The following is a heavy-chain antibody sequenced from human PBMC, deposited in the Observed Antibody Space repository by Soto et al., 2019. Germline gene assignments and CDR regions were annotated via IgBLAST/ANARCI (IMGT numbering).Heavy chain of an antibody. Sequence: GGSLRLSCAASGFTFSSYGMHWVRQAPGKGLEWVAVISYDGSNKYYADSVKGRFTISRDNSKKTLYLQMNSLRVEDSALYYCARGSTDSYPGSRIFDFWGRGTLVTVSS. V-gene: IGHV3-30*03. D-gene: IGHD3-10*01. J-gene: IGHJ4*02. CDR3: ARGSTDSYPGSRIFDF. CDR2: ISYDGSNK. CDR1: GFTFSSYG.